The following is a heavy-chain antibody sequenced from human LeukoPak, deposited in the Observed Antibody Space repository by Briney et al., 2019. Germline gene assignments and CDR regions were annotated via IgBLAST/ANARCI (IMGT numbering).Heavy chain of an antibody. V-gene: IGHV1-46*01. CDR2: INPTGGST. D-gene: IGHD3-16*01. CDR3: ARDLWGNGSY. J-gene: IGHJ4*02. Sequence: ASVKVSCKASGYTFTSYYMHWVRQAPGQGLEWMGIINPTGGSTSYTQKFQGRVTMTRDASTSTVYMQLNSLRSEDTAMYYCARDLWGNGSYWGQGTLLTVSS. CDR1: GYTFTSYY.